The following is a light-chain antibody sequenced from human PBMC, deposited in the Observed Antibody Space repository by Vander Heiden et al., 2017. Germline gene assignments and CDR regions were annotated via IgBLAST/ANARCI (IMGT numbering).Light chain of an antibody. CDR2: AAS. V-gene: IGKV1-39*01. J-gene: IGKJ4*01. CDR3: QQSNTYQLT. CDR1: QSISSY. Sequence: DIQITHSPSSLSASVGDRVTITCRASQSISSYLNWYQQKPGKAPKLLIYAASSLQSGVPSRFSGSGSGTDFTLTISSLQPEDFATYFCQQSNTYQLT.